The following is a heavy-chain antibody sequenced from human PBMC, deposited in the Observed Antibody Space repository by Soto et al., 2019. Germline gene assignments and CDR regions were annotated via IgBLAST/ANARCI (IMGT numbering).Heavy chain of an antibody. J-gene: IGHJ4*02. CDR2: IFHSGST. Sequence: SETLSLTCTVSGGSIRSNNWWSWVRQPPGKGLEWIGEIFHSGSTHYNPSLKTRVTISVDKSKNQFSLKLSSVTAADTAVYYCARVYSGSYSDYWGQGTLVTVSS. CDR1: GGSIRSNNW. V-gene: IGHV4-4*02. CDR3: ARVYSGSYSDY. D-gene: IGHD1-26*01.